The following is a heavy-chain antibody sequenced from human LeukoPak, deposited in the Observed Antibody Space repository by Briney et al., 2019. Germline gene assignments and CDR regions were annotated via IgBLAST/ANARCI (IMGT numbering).Heavy chain of an antibody. V-gene: IGHV1-8*02. J-gene: IGHJ5*02. Sequence: ASVKVSCKASGGTFSSYAINWVRQATGQGLEWMGWMNPNSGNTGYAQKFQGRVTMTRNTSISTAYMELSSLRSEDTAVYYCARGSLRSGIAAVVVDPWGQGTLVTVSS. CDR2: MNPNSGNT. D-gene: IGHD6-13*01. CDR1: GGTFSSYA. CDR3: ARGSLRSGIAAVVVDP.